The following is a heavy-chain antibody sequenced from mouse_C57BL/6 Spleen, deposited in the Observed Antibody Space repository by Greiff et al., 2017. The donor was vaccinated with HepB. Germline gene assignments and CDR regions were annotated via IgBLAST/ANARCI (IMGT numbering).Heavy chain of an antibody. Sequence: VQLKESGPGLVQPSQSLSITCTVSGFSLTSYGVHWVRQSPGKGLEWLGVIWSGGSTDYNAAFISRLSISKDNSKSQVFFKMNSLQADDTAIYYCARQANWDFYYAMDYWGQGTSVTVSS. V-gene: IGHV2-2*01. D-gene: IGHD4-1*01. CDR2: IWSGGST. J-gene: IGHJ4*01. CDR3: ARQANWDFYYAMDY. CDR1: GFSLTSYG.